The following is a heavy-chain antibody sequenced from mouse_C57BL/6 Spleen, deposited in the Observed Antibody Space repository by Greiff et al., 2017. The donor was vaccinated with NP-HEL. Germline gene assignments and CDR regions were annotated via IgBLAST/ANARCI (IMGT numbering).Heavy chain of an antibody. D-gene: IGHD2-2*01. V-gene: IGHV1-26*01. CDR2: INPNNGGT. CDR1: GYTFTDYY. J-gene: IGHJ2*01. CDR3: APMVTTGGFDY. Sequence: EVQLQQSGPELVKPGASVKISCKASGYTFTDYYMNWVKQSHGKSLEWIGDINPNNGGTSYNQKFKGKATLTVDKYSSTAYMELRSLTSEDSAVYYCAPMVTTGGFDYWGQGTTRTVSS.